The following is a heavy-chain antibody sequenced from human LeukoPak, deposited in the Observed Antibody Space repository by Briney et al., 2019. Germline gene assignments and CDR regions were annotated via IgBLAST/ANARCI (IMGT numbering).Heavy chain of an antibody. J-gene: IGHJ4*02. D-gene: IGHD1-14*01. Sequence: ASVKVSCKASGYTFTNYDIYWVRQATGQGPEWMGWMNPNSGHTGYAQRFQGRVTMIRNTSISTAYMELSSLSSEDTAVYYCVRHPRTHYYFDCWGQGTLVTVSS. CDR1: GYTFTNYD. CDR2: MNPNSGHT. V-gene: IGHV1-8*01. CDR3: VRHPRTHYYFDC.